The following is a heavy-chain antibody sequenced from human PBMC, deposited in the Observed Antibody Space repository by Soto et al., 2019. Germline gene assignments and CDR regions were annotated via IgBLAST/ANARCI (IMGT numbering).Heavy chain of an antibody. CDR1: GFTFSNAW. CDR3: ARAMIIVVPYFDY. CDR2: IKSKTDGGTT. J-gene: IGHJ4*02. V-gene: IGHV3-15*07. D-gene: IGHD3-22*01. Sequence: GGSLRLSCVASGFTFSNAWMNWVRQAPGKGLEWVGRIKSKTDGGTTDFAAPVKGRFTISRGDSKNTLYLQMNSLKTEDTAVYYCARAMIIVVPYFDYWGQGTLVTVSS.